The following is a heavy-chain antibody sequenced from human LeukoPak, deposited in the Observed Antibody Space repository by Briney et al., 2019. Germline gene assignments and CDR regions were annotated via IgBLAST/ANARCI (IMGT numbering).Heavy chain of an antibody. CDR1: GFTFSSYS. J-gene: IGHJ4*02. CDR2: ISSSSYI. Sequence: PGGSLRPSCAASGFTFSSYSMNWVRQAPGKGLEWVSSISSSSYIYYADSVKGRFTISRGNAKNSLYLQMNSLRAEDTAVYYCAKDGAFGDSSGHHLDYWGQGTLVTVSS. V-gene: IGHV3-21*01. CDR3: AKDGAFGDSSGHHLDY. D-gene: IGHD3-22*01.